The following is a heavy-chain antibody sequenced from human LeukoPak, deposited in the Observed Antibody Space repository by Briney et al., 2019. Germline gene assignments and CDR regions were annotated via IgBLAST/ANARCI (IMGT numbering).Heavy chain of an antibody. CDR1: GGSFSGYY. V-gene: IGHV4-34*01. CDR3: ARGRMGSGGFDY. Sequence: SETLSLTCAVYGGSFSGYYWSWVRQPPGKGLEWIGEINHSGGTNYNPSPKSRVTISVDTSKNQFSLKLSSVTAADTAVYYCARGRMGSGGFDYWGQGTLVTVSS. J-gene: IGHJ4*02. D-gene: IGHD3-10*01. CDR2: INHSGGT.